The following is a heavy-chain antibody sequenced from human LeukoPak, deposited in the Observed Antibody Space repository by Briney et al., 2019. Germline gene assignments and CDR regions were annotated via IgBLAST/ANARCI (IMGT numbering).Heavy chain of an antibody. CDR1: GFTFSSYT. CDR3: AKDPPGAAAGTFYFDY. Sequence: GGSLRLSCAASGFTFSSYTMNWVRQPPGKGLEWVSNIGTSSTTIYYADSVKGRFTISRDNAKNSLYLQMNSLRAEDTAVYYCAKDPPGAAAGTFYFDYWGQGTLVTVSS. J-gene: IGHJ4*02. CDR2: IGTSSTTI. V-gene: IGHV3-48*01. D-gene: IGHD6-13*01.